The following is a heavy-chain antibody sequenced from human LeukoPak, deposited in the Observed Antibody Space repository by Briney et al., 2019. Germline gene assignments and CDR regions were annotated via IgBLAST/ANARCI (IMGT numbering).Heavy chain of an antibody. CDR3: ARDAVAEWAEYYFDY. CDR2: IIPIFGTA. V-gene: IGHV1-69*13. CDR1: GGTFSSYA. J-gene: IGHJ4*02. Sequence: ASVKVSCKASGGTFSSYAISWVRQAPGQGLEWMGGIIPIFGTANYAQKFQGRVTITADESTSTAYMALSRLTSDDTAVYFCARDAVAEWAEYYFDYWGQGTLVTVSS. D-gene: IGHD6-19*01.